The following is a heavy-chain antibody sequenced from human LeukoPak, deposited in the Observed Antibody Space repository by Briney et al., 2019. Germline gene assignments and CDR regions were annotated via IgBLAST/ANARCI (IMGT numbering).Heavy chain of an antibody. D-gene: IGHD6-13*01. CDR2: INPNSGGT. V-gene: IGHV1-2*02. Sequence: ASVKVSRKASGYTFTVYYMHWVRQAPGQGLEWMGWINPNSGGTNYAQKFQGRVTMTRDTSISTAYMELSRLRSDDTAVYYCARVAGRVAADALGYWGQGTLVTVSS. J-gene: IGHJ4*02. CDR1: GYTFTVYY. CDR3: ARVAGRVAADALGY.